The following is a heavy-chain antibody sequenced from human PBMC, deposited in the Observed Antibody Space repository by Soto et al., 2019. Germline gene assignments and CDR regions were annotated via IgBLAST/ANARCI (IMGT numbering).Heavy chain of an antibody. J-gene: IGHJ4*02. V-gene: IGHV1-18*01. CDR3: ARDRSYYYETSGYPFDY. CDR2: ISADNGDT. D-gene: IGHD3-22*01. CDR1: GYSFGRYG. Sequence: QIQLVQSGGEMKKSGASVKVSCKASGYSFGRYGISWVRQAPGQRPEWMGWISADNGDTRLSQNVQGRLTLTTDTSTNTAYMDLRSLSSDDTAVYYCARDRSYYYETSGYPFDYWGQGTQVTVSS.